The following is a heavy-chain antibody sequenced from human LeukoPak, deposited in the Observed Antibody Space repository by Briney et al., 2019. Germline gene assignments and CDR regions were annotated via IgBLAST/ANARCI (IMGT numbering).Heavy chain of an antibody. CDR2: IYYSGRT. V-gene: IGHV4-31*03. CDR3: AGAARPAEEVWY. D-gene: IGHD6-6*01. Sequence: SETLSLTCTVSGGSISSGGYYWSWIRQHPGKGLEWIGYIYYSGRTYYTPPLKCRVTISVDTSKNQFSLKLSSVTAADTAGYYCAGAARPAEEVWYWGQGTLVTVSS. J-gene: IGHJ4*02. CDR1: GGSISSGGYY.